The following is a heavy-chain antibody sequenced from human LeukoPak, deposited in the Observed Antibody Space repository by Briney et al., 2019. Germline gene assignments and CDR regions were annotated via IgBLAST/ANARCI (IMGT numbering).Heavy chain of an antibody. CDR1: GGSITNTNY. CDR3: ARGRKVGATTFDY. CDR2: VNLQGST. V-gene: IGHV4-4*02. Sequence: SGTLSLTCGVSGGSITNTNYWTWVRQPPGKGLEWIGEVNLQGSTNYNPSLMGRVAISVDTSENHISLQLTSVTAADTAVYYCARGRKVGATTFDYWGQGTLVTVSS. D-gene: IGHD1-26*01. J-gene: IGHJ4*02.